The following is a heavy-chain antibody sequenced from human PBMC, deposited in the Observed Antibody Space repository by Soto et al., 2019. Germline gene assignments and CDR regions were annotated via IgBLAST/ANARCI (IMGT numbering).Heavy chain of an antibody. CDR3: ARTRSAWSDFHYYSLDV. J-gene: IGHJ6*02. D-gene: IGHD1-26*01. Sequence: PGGSLRLSCAASGFTFNSYGMHWVRQGPGNGLEWVAFISYDSTKTYYADSVKGRFTISRDNSNSALYVQMNSLTGEDTAVYYCARTRSAWSDFHYYSLDVWDQGTMVTVSS. V-gene: IGHV3-30*03. CDR1: GFTFNSYG. CDR2: ISYDSTKT.